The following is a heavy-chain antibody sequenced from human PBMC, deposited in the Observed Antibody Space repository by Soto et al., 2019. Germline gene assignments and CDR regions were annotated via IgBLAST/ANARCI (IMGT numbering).Heavy chain of an antibody. J-gene: IGHJ6*03. Sequence: EVQLVESGGGLVKPGGSLRLSCVVSGFTFSSYSMNWVRQAPGKGLEWVSSISSSTSDIYYADSVKGRFTISRDNAKNSLYLQMNSLRAEDTAVYYCARNRAGGLTYYYYMDVWGKGTTVTVSS. CDR3: ARNRAGGLTYYYYMDV. V-gene: IGHV3-21*01. D-gene: IGHD1-26*01. CDR2: ISSSTSDI. CDR1: GFTFSSYS.